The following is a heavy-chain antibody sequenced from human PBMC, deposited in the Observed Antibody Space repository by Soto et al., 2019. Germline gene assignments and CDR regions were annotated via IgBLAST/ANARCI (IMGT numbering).Heavy chain of an antibody. V-gene: IGHV3-33*01. Sequence: GGSLRLSCAASGFTFSSYGMHWVRQAPGKGLEWVAVIWYDGSNKYYADSVKGRFTISRDNSKNTLYLQMNSLRAEDTAVYYCARALCSSTSCYSGMDVWGQGTTATVSS. D-gene: IGHD2-2*02. CDR3: ARALCSSTSCYSGMDV. J-gene: IGHJ6*02. CDR2: IWYDGSNK. CDR1: GFTFSSYG.